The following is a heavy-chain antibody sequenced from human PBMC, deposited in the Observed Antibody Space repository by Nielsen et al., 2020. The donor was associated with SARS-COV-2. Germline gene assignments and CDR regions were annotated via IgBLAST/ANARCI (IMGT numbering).Heavy chain of an antibody. CDR2: ISWDGGST. D-gene: IGHD6-13*01. CDR1: GFTFDDYT. V-gene: IGHV3-43*01. Sequence: GESLKISCAASGFTFDDYTMHWVRQAPGKGLEWVSLISWDGGSTYYADSVKGRFTISRENAKNSLYLQMNSLRAGDTAVYYCVRGDLIHSSSWTNYYYYYGMDVWGQGTTVTVSS. J-gene: IGHJ6*02. CDR3: VRGDLIHSSSWTNYYYYYGMDV.